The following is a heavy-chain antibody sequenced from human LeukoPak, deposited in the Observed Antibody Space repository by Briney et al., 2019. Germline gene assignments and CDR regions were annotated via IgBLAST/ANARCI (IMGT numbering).Heavy chain of an antibody. V-gene: IGHV3-7*01. CDR2: IKQDGSEK. J-gene: IGHJ4*02. CDR1: GFSFSSYW. Sequence: PGGSLRLSCAASGFSFSSYWMSWVRQAPGKGLEWVANIKQDGSEKYYVDSVKGRFTISRDNAKNSLYLQMNSLRAEDTAVCYCARYCSGGSCYDRWGQGTLVTVSS. CDR3: ARYCSGGSCYDR. D-gene: IGHD2-15*01.